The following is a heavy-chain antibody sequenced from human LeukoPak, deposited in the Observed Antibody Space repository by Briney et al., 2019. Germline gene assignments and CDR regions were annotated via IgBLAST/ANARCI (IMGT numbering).Heavy chain of an antibody. CDR2: ISDRGEGT. D-gene: IGHD4-17*01. Sequence: DPGGSLRLSCAGSGFSVTKYAMSWVRQAPGKGLEWVASISDRGEGTYYADSAKGRFIISRDGSKKNVFLEMNSLRADDTAVYYCATSPHYGDYFRYFDSWGQGALVTVSP. J-gene: IGHJ4*02. CDR1: GFSVTKYA. CDR3: ATSPHYGDYFRYFDS. V-gene: IGHV3-23*01.